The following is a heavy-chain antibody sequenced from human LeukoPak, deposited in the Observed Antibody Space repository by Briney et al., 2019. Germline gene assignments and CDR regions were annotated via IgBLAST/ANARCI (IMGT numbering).Heavy chain of an antibody. CDR2: IYHSGST. CDR3: ARRPLHNWNYFLYYFDY. J-gene: IGHJ4*02. CDR1: GGSISSGGYY. Sequence: SETLSLTCTVSGGSISSGGYYWSWIRQPPGKGLEWIGYIYHSGSTYYNPSLKSRVTISVDRSKNQFSLKLSSVTAADTAVYYCARRPLHNWNYFLYYFDYWGQGTLVTVSS. D-gene: IGHD1-7*01. V-gene: IGHV4-30-2*01.